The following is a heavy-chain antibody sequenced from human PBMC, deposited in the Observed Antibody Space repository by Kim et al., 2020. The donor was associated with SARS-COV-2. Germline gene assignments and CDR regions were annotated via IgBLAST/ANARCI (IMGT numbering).Heavy chain of an antibody. Sequence: SETLSLTCTVSGGSISSSSYYWGWIRQPPGKGLEWIGSIYYSGSTYYNPSLKSRVTISVDTSKNQFSLKLSSVTAADTAVYYCARGGFEWELLSRLFDYWGQGTLVTVSS. V-gene: IGHV4-39*07. CDR3: ARGGFEWELLSRLFDY. CDR2: IYYSGST. J-gene: IGHJ4*02. CDR1: GGSISSSSYY. D-gene: IGHD1-26*01.